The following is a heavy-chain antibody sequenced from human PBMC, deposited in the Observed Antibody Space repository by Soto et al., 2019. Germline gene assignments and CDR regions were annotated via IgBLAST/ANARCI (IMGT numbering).Heavy chain of an antibody. CDR1: GFTFSSYE. D-gene: IGHD3-3*01. J-gene: IGHJ6*02. CDR2: ISSSGSTI. V-gene: IGHV3-48*03. Sequence: QPGGSLRLSCAASGFTFSSYEMNWVRQAPGKGLEWVSYISSSGSTIYYADSVKGRFTISRDNAKNSLYLQMNSLRAEDTAVYYCARAAKYYDFWRSYGMDVWGQGTTVTVSS. CDR3: ARAAKYYDFWRSYGMDV.